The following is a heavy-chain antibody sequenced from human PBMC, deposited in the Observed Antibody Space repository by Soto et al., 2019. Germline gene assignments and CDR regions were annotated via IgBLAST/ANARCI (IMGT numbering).Heavy chain of an antibody. CDR1: GYSFNKYW. J-gene: IGHJ6*02. V-gene: IGHV5-51*01. CDR3: ATTSAAGKYYYGMDV. D-gene: IGHD6-13*01. Sequence: GESLKISCKGSGYSFNKYWIGWVRQMPGKGLEWMGIIYPGDSDTRYSPSFQGQVTISADKSISTAYLQWSSLKASDTAMYYCATTSAAGKYYYGMDVWGQGTTVTVSS. CDR2: IYPGDSDT.